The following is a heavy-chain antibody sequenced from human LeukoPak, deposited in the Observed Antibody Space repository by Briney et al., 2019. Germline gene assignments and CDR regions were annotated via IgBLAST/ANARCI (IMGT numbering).Heavy chain of an antibody. D-gene: IGHD3-10*01. Sequence: GGSLRLSCAASGFTFSTHAMSWVRQAQGKGLEWVSTIASGYDTYSADSVKGRFAISRDNSKNTLYLQMNNLRADDTALYYCAKFPGFGSGTYRLDYWGQGTLVTVSS. V-gene: IGHV3-23*01. J-gene: IGHJ4*02. CDR2: IASGYDT. CDR3: AKFPGFGSGTYRLDY. CDR1: GFTFSTHA.